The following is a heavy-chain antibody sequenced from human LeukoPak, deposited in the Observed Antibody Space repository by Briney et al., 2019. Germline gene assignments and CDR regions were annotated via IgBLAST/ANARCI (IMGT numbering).Heavy chain of an antibody. CDR2: INAGNGNT. Sequence: ASVTVSCKASGYTFTSYAMHWVRQAPGQRLEWMGWINAGNGNTKYSQKFQGRVTITRDTSASTAYMELRSLRSDDTAVYYCARAYSSGYPDYWGQGTLVTVSS. J-gene: IGHJ4*02. CDR1: GYTFTSYA. CDR3: ARAYSSGYPDY. D-gene: IGHD3-22*01. V-gene: IGHV1-3*01.